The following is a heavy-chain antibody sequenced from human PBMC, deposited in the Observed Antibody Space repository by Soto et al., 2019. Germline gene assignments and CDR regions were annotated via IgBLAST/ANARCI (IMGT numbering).Heavy chain of an antibody. CDR1: GFTFDNFA. CDR2: ISYDGTNE. J-gene: IGHJ6*02. D-gene: IGHD3-10*01. Sequence: QVQLVESGGGVVQPGRSLRLSCAASGFTFDNFAMHWVRQAPGKGLEWVAIISYDGTNEYYAGPVKGRFTISRDNSKNTLYLQMNSLRAEDTAIYYCVKDQVTQDVYYYYGMDVWGQGTTVTVSS. V-gene: IGHV3-30*18. CDR3: VKDQVTQDVYYYYGMDV.